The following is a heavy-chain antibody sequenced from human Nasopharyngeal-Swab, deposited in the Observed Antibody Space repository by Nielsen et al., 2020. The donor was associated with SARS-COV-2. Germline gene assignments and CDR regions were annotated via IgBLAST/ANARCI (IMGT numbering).Heavy chain of an antibody. Sequence: GESLKISCVASGYSFRTYGMNWVRQAPGKGLEWVSYISSSSSTIYYADSVKGRFTISRDNAKNSLYLQMNSLRDEDTAVYYCARAPVGYYYDSSGYVNAFDIWGQGTMVTVSS. V-gene: IGHV3-48*02. CDR2: ISSSSSTI. D-gene: IGHD3-22*01. J-gene: IGHJ3*02. CDR1: GYSFRTYG. CDR3: ARAPVGYYYDSSGYVNAFDI.